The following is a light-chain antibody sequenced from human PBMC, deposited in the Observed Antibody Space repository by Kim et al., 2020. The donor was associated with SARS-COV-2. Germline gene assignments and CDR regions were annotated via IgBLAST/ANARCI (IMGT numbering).Light chain of an antibody. CDR1: KLGNKI. CDR2: EES. CDR3: QARGSSTVV. Sequence: VPQGQKASITCSGDKLGNKIVCWYQQKPGQSPVLVIYEESKRPAGIPERFAGSNSGNTATLTISGTQARDEADYYCQARGSSTVVFGGGTQLTVL. V-gene: IGLV3-1*01. J-gene: IGLJ2*01.